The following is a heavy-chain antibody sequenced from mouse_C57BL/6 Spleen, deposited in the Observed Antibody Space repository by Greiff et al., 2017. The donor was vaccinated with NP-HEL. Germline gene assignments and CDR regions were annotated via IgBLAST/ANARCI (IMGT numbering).Heavy chain of an antibody. CDR1: GFTFSDAW. Sequence: EVKLVESGGGLVQPGGSMKLSCAASGFTFSDAWMDWVRQSPEKGLEWVAEIRNKANNHATYYAESVKGRFTISRDDSKSSVYLQMNSLRAEDTGIYYCTRGTGTGYFDYWGQGTTLTVSS. V-gene: IGHV6-6*01. J-gene: IGHJ2*01. CDR2: IRNKANNHAT. D-gene: IGHD4-1*01. CDR3: TRGTGTGYFDY.